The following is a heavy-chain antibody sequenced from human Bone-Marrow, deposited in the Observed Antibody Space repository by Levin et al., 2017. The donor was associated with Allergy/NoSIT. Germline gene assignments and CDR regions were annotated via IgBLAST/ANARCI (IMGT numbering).Heavy chain of an antibody. CDR3: ARAGMITFGGSQFDY. J-gene: IGHJ4*02. V-gene: IGHV4-38-2*01. D-gene: IGHD3-16*01. CDR1: GYSISSGYN. CDR2: IYHSGST. Sequence: SQTLSLTCVVSGYSISSGYNWGWIRQSPGKGLEWIGSIYHSGSTYYNPSLKSRVTISVDTSKNQFSLKLSSVTAADTAVYYCARAGMITFGGSQFDYWGQGTLVTVTS.